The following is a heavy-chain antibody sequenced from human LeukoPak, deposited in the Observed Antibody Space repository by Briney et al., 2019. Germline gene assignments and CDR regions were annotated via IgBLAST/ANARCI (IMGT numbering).Heavy chain of an antibody. CDR3: ARVSHSSGYIAYFDY. V-gene: IGHV3-21*01. D-gene: IGHD3-22*01. CDR2: ISSSGSHI. CDR1: GFTFSSYS. J-gene: IGHJ4*02. Sequence: GGSLRLSCAASGFTFSSYSMNWVRQAPGKGLEWVSCISSSGSHIYYGDSVKGRFTISRDNAKNSLYLQMNSLRAEDTAVYYCARVSHSSGYIAYFDYWGQGTLVTVSS.